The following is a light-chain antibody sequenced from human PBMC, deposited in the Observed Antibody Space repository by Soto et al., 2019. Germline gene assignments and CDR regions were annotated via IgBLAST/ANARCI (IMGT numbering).Light chain of an antibody. CDR2: EVT. CDR3: SSYTRSSTLV. V-gene: IGLV2-14*01. CDR1: SSDIGDYNY. J-gene: IGLJ1*01. Sequence: QSALTQPASVSGSPGQAITLSCTGTSSDIGDYNYVSWYQQHPGKAPKLMIYEVTNRPSGVSNRFSGSKSGNTASLTISGLQAEDEADYYCSSYTRSSTLVFGAGTKLTVL.